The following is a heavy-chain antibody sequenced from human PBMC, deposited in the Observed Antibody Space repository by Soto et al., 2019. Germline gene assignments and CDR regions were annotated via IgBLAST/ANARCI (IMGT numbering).Heavy chain of an antibody. V-gene: IGHV6-1*01. CDR3: AGVVWFRGMDV. CDR2: TYYRSKWIH. D-gene: IGHD3-16*01. CDR1: GDRVPSSSAA. J-gene: IGHJ6*02. Sequence: SQTLSLTCDISGDRVPSSSAAWDGIIQSPSRGLEWLGRTYYRSKWIHEYTLSMESRITINPDTSKNQFSLHIYSVTPEDTAVYYCAGVVWFRGMDVWGQGTPVTVSS.